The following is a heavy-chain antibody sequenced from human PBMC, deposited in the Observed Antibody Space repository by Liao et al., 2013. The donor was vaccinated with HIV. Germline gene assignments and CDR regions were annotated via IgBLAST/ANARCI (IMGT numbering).Heavy chain of an antibody. V-gene: IGHV4-61*01. CDR1: GGSISSGSYY. CDR2: IYYSGNT. D-gene: IGHD1-1*01. CDR3: ARRGRTPLYWYFDL. Sequence: QVQLQESGPGLVKPSQTLSLTCTVSGGSISSGSYYWSWIRQPPGKGLQWIGYIYYSGNTNYNPSLKSRVTISVDTSKNQFSLKLSSVTAADTAVYYCARRGRTPLYWYFDLWGRGTLVTVSS. J-gene: IGHJ2*01.